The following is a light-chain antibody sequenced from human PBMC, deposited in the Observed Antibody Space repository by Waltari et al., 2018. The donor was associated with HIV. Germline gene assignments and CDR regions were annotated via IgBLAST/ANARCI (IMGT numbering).Light chain of an antibody. CDR3: SSYTASHTLL. CDR1: SRDVGLYKF. V-gene: IGLV2-14*03. Sequence: QSALTQPASFSGAPGQSITIPCTGSSRDVGLYKFVSWYRQSAGKAPQLALFGFTTRPAGISNRFSGSMSGNTAFLTISGLLPEDEADYFCSSYTASHTLLFGGGTRVTVL. J-gene: IGLJ2*01. CDR2: GFT.